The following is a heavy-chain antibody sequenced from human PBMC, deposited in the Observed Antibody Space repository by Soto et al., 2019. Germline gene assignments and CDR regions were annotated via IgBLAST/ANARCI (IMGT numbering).Heavy chain of an antibody. V-gene: IGHV3-23*01. CDR3: AKRFLECLLLSSLYYYMDV. Sequence: PGGYLRLSCAASGFTFSSNAMSWVRQAPGKGLRWVSAISGSGGSTYYADSVKGRFTISRDSSKNTLYLQMNSLRAEDTAVYYCAKRFLECLLLSSLYYYMDVWGKGTTVTVSS. CDR2: ISGSGGST. J-gene: IGHJ6*03. D-gene: IGHD3-3*01. CDR1: GFTFSSNA.